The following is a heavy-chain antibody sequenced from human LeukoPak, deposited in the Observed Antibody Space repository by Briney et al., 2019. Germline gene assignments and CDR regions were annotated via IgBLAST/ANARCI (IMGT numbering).Heavy chain of an antibody. D-gene: IGHD3-10*01. CDR1: GYTLTELS. CDR2: FDPEDGET. J-gene: IGHJ4*02. Sequence: GASVKVSCKVSGYTLTELSMHWVRQAPGKGLEWMGGFDPEDGETIYAQKFQGRVTMTEDTSTDTAYMELSSLRSEDTAVYYCARGPYYGSGSSPTYYFDYWGQGTLVTVSS. CDR3: ARGPYYGSGSSPTYYFDY. V-gene: IGHV1-24*01.